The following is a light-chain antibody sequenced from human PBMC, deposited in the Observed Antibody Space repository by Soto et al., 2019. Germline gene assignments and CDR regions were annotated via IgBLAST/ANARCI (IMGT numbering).Light chain of an antibody. CDR1: QTINRW. CDR2: EAS. Sequence: DIQMTQSPSTLSASVGDRVTITCRASQTINRWLAWHQQKPGKAPKLLIYEASNLETGVPSRFGGSGSGIEFTLIISCLQPDDFATYYCQQYDSYPWTFGQGTKVDIK. J-gene: IGKJ1*01. CDR3: QQYDSYPWT. V-gene: IGKV1-5*03.